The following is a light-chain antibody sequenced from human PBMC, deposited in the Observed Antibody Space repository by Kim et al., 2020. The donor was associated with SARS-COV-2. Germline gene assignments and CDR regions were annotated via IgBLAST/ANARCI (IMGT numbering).Light chain of an antibody. CDR3: QVWDSTSDHKV. CDR2: YDN. V-gene: IGLV3-21*04. J-gene: IGLJ2*01. Sequence: APGKTARITCGGNNIGSKSVHWYQQRPGQAPVLVIYYDNNRPSGIPERFSGSNSGNTATLTISRVEAGDEADYSCQVWDSTSDHKVFGGGTQLTVL. CDR1: NIGSKS.